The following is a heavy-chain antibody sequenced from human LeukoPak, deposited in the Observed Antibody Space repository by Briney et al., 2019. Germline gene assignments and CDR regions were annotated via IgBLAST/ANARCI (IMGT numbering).Heavy chain of an antibody. CDR2: IYYSGST. CDR1: GGSISSGGYY. D-gene: IGHD3-10*01. V-gene: IGHV4-31*03. J-gene: IGHJ5*02. Sequence: SETLSLTCTVSGGSISSGGYYWSWIRQHPGKGLEWIGYIYYSGSTYYNPSLKSRVTISVDTSKNQFSLKLSSVTAADTAVYYCARAPSGVRDNWFDPWGQGTLVTVSS. CDR3: ARAPSGVRDNWFDP.